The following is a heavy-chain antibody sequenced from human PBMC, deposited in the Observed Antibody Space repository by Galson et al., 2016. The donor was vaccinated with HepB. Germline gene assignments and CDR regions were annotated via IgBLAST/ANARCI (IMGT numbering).Heavy chain of an antibody. D-gene: IGHD5-24*01. CDR3: VRLTKMGLRRSFDY. CDR1: GFTFSSYS. V-gene: IGHV3-74*01. Sequence: SLRLSCAASGFTFSSYSMHWVRQAPGKGLVWVSRIDSDGHSQNCADSVKGRFIISRDNAKNTLYLQMNSLRAEDTAMYYCVRLTKMGLRRSFDYWGQGTLVTVSS. CDR2: IDSDGHSQ. J-gene: IGHJ4*02.